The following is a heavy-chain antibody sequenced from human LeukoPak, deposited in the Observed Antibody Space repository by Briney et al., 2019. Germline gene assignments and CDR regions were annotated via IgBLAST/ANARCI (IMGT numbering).Heavy chain of an antibody. Sequence: AGGSLRLSCAASGFIFSDYWMSWVRQAPGKGLEWVANIKQDGSEKYYVDSVKGRFTISRDNAKNSLYLQMNSLRAEDTAVYYCARDEYSYGYSDYWGQGTLVTVSS. J-gene: IGHJ4*02. CDR2: IKQDGSEK. D-gene: IGHD5-18*01. CDR3: ARDEYSYGYSDY. CDR1: GFIFSDYW. V-gene: IGHV3-7*01.